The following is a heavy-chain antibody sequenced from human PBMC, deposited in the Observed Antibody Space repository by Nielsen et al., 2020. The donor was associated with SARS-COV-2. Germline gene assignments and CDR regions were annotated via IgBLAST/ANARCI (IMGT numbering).Heavy chain of an antibody. CDR3: ARSNSMAPRGRYYFDY. CDR1: GYTFTTYG. D-gene: IGHD5-24*01. Sequence: ASVKVSCKASGYTFTTYGISWVRQAPGQGLEWMGWISAYNGNTNYAQKLQGRVTMTTDTSTTTAYMEVRSLRFDDTAVYYCARSNSMAPRGRYYFDYWGQGTLVTVSS. V-gene: IGHV1-18*04. CDR2: ISAYNGNT. J-gene: IGHJ4*02.